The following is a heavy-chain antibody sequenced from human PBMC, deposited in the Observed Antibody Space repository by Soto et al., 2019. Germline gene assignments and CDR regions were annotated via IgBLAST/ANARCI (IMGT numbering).Heavy chain of an antibody. CDR2: ISAYNGNT. Sequence: RASVKVSCKASGYTFTSYGISWVRQAPGQGLEWMGWISAYNGNTNYAQKLQGRVTMTTDTSTSTAYMELRSLRSDDTAVYYCARFDSSGWYSYFDYWGQGTLVTVSS. J-gene: IGHJ4*02. V-gene: IGHV1-18*01. D-gene: IGHD6-19*01. CDR1: GYTFTSYG. CDR3: ARFDSSGWYSYFDY.